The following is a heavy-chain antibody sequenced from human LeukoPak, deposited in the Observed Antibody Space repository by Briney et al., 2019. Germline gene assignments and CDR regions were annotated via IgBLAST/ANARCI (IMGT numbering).Heavy chain of an antibody. Sequence: PSETLSLTCIVSGDSISSSACFWGWIRQPPGKGLEWIGSIYYSGKTYYSASLKSRVTMSVDTSKNLFSLRLTSVTAADTAIFYCARRRWYGGFDFWGQGTLVTVSS. CDR2: IYYSGKT. D-gene: IGHD3-10*01. J-gene: IGHJ4*02. CDR1: GDSISSSACF. CDR3: ARRRWYGGFDF. V-gene: IGHV4-39*01.